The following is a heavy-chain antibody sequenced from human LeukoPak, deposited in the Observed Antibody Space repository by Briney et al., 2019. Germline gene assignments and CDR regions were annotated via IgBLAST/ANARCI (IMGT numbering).Heavy chain of an antibody. CDR3: ARDFGLDP. CDR1: GLTFRNLK. CDR2: ISDSGRTT. J-gene: IGHJ5*02. D-gene: IGHD3-10*01. Sequence: GGSLRLSCAVSGLTFRNLKMNWVRQAPGKGLEWVSYISDSGRTTFYADSVKGRFTISRDNAKNSLYLQMNSLRAEDTALYHCARDFGLDPWGQGTLVTVSS. V-gene: IGHV3-48*03.